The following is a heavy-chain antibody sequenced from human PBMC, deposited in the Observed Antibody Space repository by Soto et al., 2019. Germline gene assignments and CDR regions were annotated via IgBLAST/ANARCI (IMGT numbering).Heavy chain of an antibody. V-gene: IGHV4-34*01. CDR3: ARGKRAKGYYYDSSGYSYFDY. Sequence: SETLSLTCAVYGGSFSGYYWSWIRQPPGKGLEWIGEINHSGSTNYNPSLKSRVTISVDTSKNQFSLKLSSVTAADTAVYYCARGKRAKGYYYDSSGYSYFDYWGQEPWSPSPQ. J-gene: IGHJ4*01. CDR2: INHSGST. CDR1: GGSFSGYY. D-gene: IGHD3-22*01.